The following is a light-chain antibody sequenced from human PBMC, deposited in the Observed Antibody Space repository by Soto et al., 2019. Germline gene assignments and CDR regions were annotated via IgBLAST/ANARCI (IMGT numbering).Light chain of an antibody. J-gene: IGLJ1*01. CDR3: SSYTSSNSYV. CDR1: SSDVGGYKY. V-gene: IGLV2-14*03. CDR2: DVS. Sequence: QSLLTQAASVSGSPGHSIAISCTGSSSDVGGYKYVSWYQQHPGKAPKLMIYDVSNRPSGVSDRFSGSKSGNTASLTISGLQSEDEADYYCSSYTSSNSYVFGTGTKVTVL.